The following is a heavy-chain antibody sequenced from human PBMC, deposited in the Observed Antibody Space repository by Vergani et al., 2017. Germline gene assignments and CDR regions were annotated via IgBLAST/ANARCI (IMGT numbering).Heavy chain of an antibody. CDR1: GYSISSGYY. V-gene: IGHV4-38-2*01. D-gene: IGHD3-9*01. CDR3: ARWGSITIPI. CDR2: IYHSGST. J-gene: IGHJ4*02. Sequence: QLQLQQSGPGLVKPSETLSLTCAVSGYSISSGYYWGWIRQPPGKGLEWIGSIYHSGSTYYNPSLKSRVTISVDTSKNQFSLKLSSVTAADTAVYYCARWGSITIPIWGQGTLVTVSS.